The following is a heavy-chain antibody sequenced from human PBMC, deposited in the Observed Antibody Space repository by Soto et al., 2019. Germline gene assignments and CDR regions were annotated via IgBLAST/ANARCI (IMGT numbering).Heavy chain of an antibody. Sequence: QVQLQESGPGLVKPSETLSLTCNVSGGSIGSYCWSWIRQPPGKGLAWIGYISHAGSTNYNPSLKSRVTISVVTSKSQFSLSFTSVTAADTAVYYCARVSRWGGIGAPPTRKPYYYYMDVWGKGTTVTVSS. J-gene: IGHJ6*03. CDR2: ISHAGST. V-gene: IGHV4-59*01. CDR3: ARVSRWGGIGAPPTRKPYYYYMDV. CDR1: GGSIGSYC. D-gene: IGHD6-13*01.